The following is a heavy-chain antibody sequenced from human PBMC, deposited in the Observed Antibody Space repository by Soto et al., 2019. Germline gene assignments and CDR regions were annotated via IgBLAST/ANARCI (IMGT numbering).Heavy chain of an antibody. D-gene: IGHD1-26*01. CDR3: AKEGNRYSYLIGLDS. J-gene: IGHJ4*02. V-gene: IGHV3-66*01. CDR2: MFRSGTA. CDR1: GFTVTTNY. Sequence: EVHLVESGGDLVQPGGSLRLSCAASGFTVTTNYMTWVRQAPGKGLEWVSVMFRSGTAFYADSVRGRFTISRDESRNTVFLQMNSLRVEDTAVYYCAKEGNRYSYLIGLDSWGQGTLVTVSS.